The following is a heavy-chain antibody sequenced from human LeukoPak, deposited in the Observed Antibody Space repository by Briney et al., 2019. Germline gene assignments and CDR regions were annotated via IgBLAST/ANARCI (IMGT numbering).Heavy chain of an antibody. CDR3: ARGGIQVSGIDEFDY. CDR1: GFAFIDYD. J-gene: IGHJ4*02. Sequence: GGSLRLSCAASGFAFIDYDMHWVRQVIGKGLEWVSAIGIRGDTHYSGSVKGRFTISRENAESSLYLQMNSLRAEDTAVYYCARGGIQVSGIDEFDYWGQGTLVTVSS. D-gene: IGHD6-19*01. V-gene: IGHV3-13*01. CDR2: IGIRGDT.